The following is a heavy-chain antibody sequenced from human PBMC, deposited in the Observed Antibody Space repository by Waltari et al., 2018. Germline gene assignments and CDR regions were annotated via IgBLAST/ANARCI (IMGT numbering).Heavy chain of an antibody. CDR1: GFTFSRSW. J-gene: IGHJ5*02. Sequence: EVQLVESGVDLVQPGGSLRLSCAASGFTFSRSWMTWVGKAPGKGLEWVGNIQKNGSEKWYADSVRGRFTISRDNAMNSLYLQMNSLRVEDTAVYYCARDLVATPPWGQGTLVTVSS. D-gene: IGHD2-21*02. V-gene: IGHV3-7*01. CDR2: IQKNGSEK. CDR3: ARDLVATPP.